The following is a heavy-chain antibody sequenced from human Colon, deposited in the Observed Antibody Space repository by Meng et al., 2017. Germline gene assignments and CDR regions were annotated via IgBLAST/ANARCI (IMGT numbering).Heavy chain of an antibody. CDR1: GVSISNYY. D-gene: IGHD3-10*01. Sequence: SETLSLTCNVSGVSISNYYWNWVRQPPGKGLEWIGYLHYSGCTKYNPSLKSRVTISGDTSKNQFSLTLTSVTAADTAVYYCARGNVIWLGDFQRKGGLDSWGQGTRVTVSS. V-gene: IGHV4-59*01. CDR2: LHYSGCT. CDR3: ARGNVIWLGDFQRKGGLDS. J-gene: IGHJ1*01.